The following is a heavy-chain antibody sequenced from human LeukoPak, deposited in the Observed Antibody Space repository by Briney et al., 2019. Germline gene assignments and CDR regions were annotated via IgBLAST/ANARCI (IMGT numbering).Heavy chain of an antibody. CDR1: GYSFTTYW. Sequence: GESLKISCKSSGYSFTTYWIGWVRQMPGKGLEWTGIIYPGDSDTRYSPSFQGQVTISADKSISTAYLQWSSLKASDTAMYYCARPQTFYYDSSGSIGMYFDYWGQGTLVTVSS. CDR3: ARPQTFYYDSSGSIGMYFDY. J-gene: IGHJ4*02. CDR2: IYPGDSDT. D-gene: IGHD3-22*01. V-gene: IGHV5-51*01.